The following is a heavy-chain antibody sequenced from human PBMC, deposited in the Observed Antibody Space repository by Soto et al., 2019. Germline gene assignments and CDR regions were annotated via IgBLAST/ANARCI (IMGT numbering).Heavy chain of an antibody. CDR2: IYYSGST. Sequence: SETLSLTCTVSGGSISSYYWNWIRQPPGKGLEWVGYIYYSGSTYYNPYLRSRVTISVDTSKNKFSLKLSSVTAADTAVFYCARHYSSGSRNWFDPWGQGTLVTVSS. CDR1: GGSISSYY. V-gene: IGHV4-59*08. CDR3: ARHYSSGSRNWFDP. J-gene: IGHJ5*02. D-gene: IGHD6-19*01.